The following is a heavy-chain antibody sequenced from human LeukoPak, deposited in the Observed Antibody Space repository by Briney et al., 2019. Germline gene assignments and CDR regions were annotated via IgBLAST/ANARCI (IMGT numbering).Heavy chain of an antibody. CDR2: IYYSGST. Sequence: SETLSLTCTVSGGFISSYYRSWIRQPPGKGLEWIGYIYYSGSTNYNPSLKSRVTISVDTSKNQLSLKVTSVTAADTAVYYCARDLYYYDSSGYYESPDYFDYWGQGTLVTASS. D-gene: IGHD3-22*01. CDR3: ARDLYYYDSSGYYESPDYFDY. V-gene: IGHV4-59*01. CDR1: GGFISSYY. J-gene: IGHJ4*02.